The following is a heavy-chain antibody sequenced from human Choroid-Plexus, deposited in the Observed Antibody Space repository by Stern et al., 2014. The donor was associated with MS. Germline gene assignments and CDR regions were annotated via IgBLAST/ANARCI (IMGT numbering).Heavy chain of an antibody. CDR2: IHHSVTT. CDR1: GGSISNTNW. CDR3: ARVNSGYNWFDY. V-gene: IGHV4-4*02. J-gene: IGHJ5*01. D-gene: IGHD5-12*01. Sequence: QVQLQESGPGLVKPSGTLSLTCAVFGGSISNTNWWGWVRQTPGMGLEWIGEIHHSVTTNFSPSLKSRVIMSVDKSKNQFSLELKSVTAADTATYYCARVNSGYNWFDYWGQGTRVTVSS.